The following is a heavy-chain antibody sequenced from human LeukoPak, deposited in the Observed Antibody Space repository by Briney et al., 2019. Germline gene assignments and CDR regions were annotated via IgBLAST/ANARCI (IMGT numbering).Heavy chain of an antibody. CDR1: GGSISSSNW. D-gene: IGHD6-13*01. CDR3: ARVYSSSWFLNWFDP. V-gene: IGHV4-4*02. CDR2: IYHSGST. Sequence: SETLSLTCAVSGGSISSSNWWSWVRQPPGKGLEWIGEIYHSGSTNYNPSLKSRVTIPVDTSKNQFSLKLNSVTAADTAVYYCARVYSSSWFLNWFDPWGQGTLVTVSS. J-gene: IGHJ5*02.